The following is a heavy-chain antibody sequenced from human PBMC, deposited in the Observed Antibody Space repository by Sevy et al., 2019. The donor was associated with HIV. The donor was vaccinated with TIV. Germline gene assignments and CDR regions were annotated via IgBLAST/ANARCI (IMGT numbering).Heavy chain of an antibody. CDR2: IIPIFGTA. D-gene: IGHD6-25*01. V-gene: IGHV1-69*13. CDR3: ARDSTATAPGDY. Sequence: ASVKVSCKASGGTFSSYAISWVRQAPGQGLEWMGGIIPIFGTANYAQKFQGRVTITGDESTSTAYMELSSLRSEDTAVYYCARDSTATAPGDYWGQGTLVTVSS. CDR1: GGTFSSYA. J-gene: IGHJ4*02.